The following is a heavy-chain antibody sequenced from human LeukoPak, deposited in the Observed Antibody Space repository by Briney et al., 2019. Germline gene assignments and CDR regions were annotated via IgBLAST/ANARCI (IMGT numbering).Heavy chain of an antibody. J-gene: IGHJ3*02. CDR2: ISAYNGNT. CDR1: GYTFTSYG. CDR3: ARVYYDSSGPGEDAFDI. Sequence: ASVKVSCKASGYTFTSYGISWVRQAPGQGLEWMGWISAYNGNTNYAQKLQGRVTMTTDTSTSTAYMELRSLRSDDTAVYYCARVYYDSSGPGEDAFDIWGQGTMATVSS. D-gene: IGHD3-22*01. V-gene: IGHV1-18*01.